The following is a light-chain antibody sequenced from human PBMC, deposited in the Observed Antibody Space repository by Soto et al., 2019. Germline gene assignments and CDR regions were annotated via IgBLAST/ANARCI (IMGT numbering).Light chain of an antibody. J-gene: IGLJ7*01. V-gene: IGLV2-14*03. Sequence: QSALTQPASVSESPGQSITISCTGTSSDIGAYNYVSWYQHHPGKAPKLMIYDVSSRPSGISNRFSGSKSGNTASLTISGLQAEDEADYYCSSYTSSITVIFGGGTQLTVL. CDR2: DVS. CDR3: SSYTSSITVI. CDR1: SSDIGAYNY.